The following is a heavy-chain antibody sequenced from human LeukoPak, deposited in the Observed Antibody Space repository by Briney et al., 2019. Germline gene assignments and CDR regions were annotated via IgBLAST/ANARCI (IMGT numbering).Heavy chain of an antibody. Sequence: GGSLRLSCAASGFTFSSYWMSWVRQAPGKGLEWVANIKQDGSEKYYVDSVKGRFTISRDNAKNSLYLQMNSLRAEDTAVYYCARMGASTDHLWFGELLYYFDYWGQGTLVTVSS. V-gene: IGHV3-7*01. J-gene: IGHJ4*02. CDR1: GFTFSSYW. CDR2: IKQDGSEK. D-gene: IGHD3-10*01. CDR3: ARMGASTDHLWFGELLYYFDY.